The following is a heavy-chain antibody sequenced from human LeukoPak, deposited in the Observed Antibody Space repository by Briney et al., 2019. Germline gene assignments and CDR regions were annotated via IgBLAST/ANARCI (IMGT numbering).Heavy chain of an antibody. V-gene: IGHV3-30*18. D-gene: IGHD4-17*01. CDR1: GFTFSSYW. CDR2: IAYDGSNK. J-gene: IGHJ4*02. CDR3: AKGVVDYGDFYFDY. Sequence: QAGGSLRLSCAASGFTFSSYWMSWVRQAPGKGLEWVAVIAYDGSNKYYIDSVKGRFTISRDNSKNTLHLQMNSLRSEDTAVYYCAKGVVDYGDFYFDYWGQGTLVTVSS.